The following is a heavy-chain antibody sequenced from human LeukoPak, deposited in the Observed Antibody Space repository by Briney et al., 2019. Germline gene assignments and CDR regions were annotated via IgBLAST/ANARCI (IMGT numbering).Heavy chain of an antibody. J-gene: IGHJ4*02. CDR1: GGTFSSYT. CDR3: ARDKNVVGATYYFDY. V-gene: IGHV1-69*04. CDR2: IIPILGIA. D-gene: IGHD1-26*01. Sequence: ASVKVSRKASGGTFSSYTISWVRQAPGQGLEWMGRIIPILGIANYAQKFQGRVTITADKSTSTAYMELSSLRSEDTAVYYCARDKNVVGATYYFDYWGQGTLVTVSS.